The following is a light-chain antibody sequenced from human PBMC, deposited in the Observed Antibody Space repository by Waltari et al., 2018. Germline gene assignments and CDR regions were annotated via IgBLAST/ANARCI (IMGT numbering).Light chain of an antibody. V-gene: IGKV1-9*01. Sequence: DIQLTQSPSFLSTSVGDRVTITCRANQDIRSHLAWYQQKPGKAPRLLVYGASTLHSGVPSRFSGTGSGTEFTLTINNLQPEDFATYYCQQLIRFPTFTFGQGTKLQIE. CDR2: GAS. CDR1: QDIRSH. J-gene: IGKJ2*01. CDR3: QQLIRFPTFT.